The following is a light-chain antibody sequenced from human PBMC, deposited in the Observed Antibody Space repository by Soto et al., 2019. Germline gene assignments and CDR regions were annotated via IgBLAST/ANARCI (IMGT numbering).Light chain of an antibody. CDR1: QSVSIL. J-gene: IGKJ1*01. CDR2: GAT. Sequence: EIVLTQSPGTLSLSPGERATLSCRASQSVSILLAWYQQKPGQAPRLLIHGATTRATGIPDRFSASGSGTEFTLTISRLEPEDVAVYYCQQYATSPLTFGQGTKVDIK. V-gene: IGKV3-20*01. CDR3: QQYATSPLT.